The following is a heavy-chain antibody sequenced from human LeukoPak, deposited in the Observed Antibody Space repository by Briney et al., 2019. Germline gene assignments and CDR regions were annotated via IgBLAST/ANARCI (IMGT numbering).Heavy chain of an antibody. J-gene: IGHJ4*02. D-gene: IGHD3-10*01. CDR1: GFTFSSYA. Sequence: GGSLRLSCAASGFTFSSYAMNWVRQAPGKGLEWVSGIRGGGGRTYHADSVRGRFTISRDNSKNTLYLQMNSLRAEDTAVYYCAKSPIPEIGSFGSGDYYFDYWGQGTLVTVSS. CDR3: AKSPIPEIGSFGSGDYYFDY. V-gene: IGHV3-23*01. CDR2: IRGGGGRT.